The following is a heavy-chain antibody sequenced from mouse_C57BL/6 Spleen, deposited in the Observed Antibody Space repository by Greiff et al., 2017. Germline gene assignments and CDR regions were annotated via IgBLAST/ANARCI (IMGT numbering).Heavy chain of an antibody. J-gene: IGHJ2*01. V-gene: IGHV14-3*01. CDR2: IDPANGNT. CDR1: GFNITNTC. D-gene: IGHD1-1*01. CDR3: ARRYGRYYFDY. Sequence: EVQLQQSVAELVRPGASVKLSCKASGFNITNTCMHWVKQRPGQGLEWIGRIDPANGNTNYTPKFQGKATLTADTSSNTAYLQLSSLTSEDSALYYCARRYGRYYFDYWGQGTTRTVSS.